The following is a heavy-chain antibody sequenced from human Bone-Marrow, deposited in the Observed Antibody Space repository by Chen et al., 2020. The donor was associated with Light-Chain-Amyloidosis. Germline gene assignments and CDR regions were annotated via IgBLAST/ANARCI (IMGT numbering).Heavy chain of an antibody. J-gene: IGHJ4*02. CDR3: TRGDCTSTSCFLDF. CDR2: IKSDGSAT. Sequence: EVQLVESGGGLVQPGGSLRLSCAASGFTFNDYWMHWVRQVPGKGLVWVARIKSDGSATNYADSVKGRFTVPRDNAKNTLYLQMKSLRAEDTAVYYCTRGDCTSTSCFLDFWGQGTLVTVSS. D-gene: IGHD2-2*01. CDR1: GFTFNDYW. V-gene: IGHV3-74*01.